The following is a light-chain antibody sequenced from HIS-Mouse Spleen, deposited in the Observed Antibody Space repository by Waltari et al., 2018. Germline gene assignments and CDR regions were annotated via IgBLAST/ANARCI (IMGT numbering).Light chain of an antibody. Sequence: SYELTQPPSVSLPPGQTARITCSGAALPKKYAYWYQQKSGQAPVLVIYEDSKRPSGIPERFSGSSSGTMATLTISGAQVEDEADYYCYSTDSSGNHRVFGGGTKLTVL. CDR1: ALPKKY. J-gene: IGLJ2*01. CDR2: EDS. CDR3: YSTDSSGNHRV. V-gene: IGLV3-10*01.